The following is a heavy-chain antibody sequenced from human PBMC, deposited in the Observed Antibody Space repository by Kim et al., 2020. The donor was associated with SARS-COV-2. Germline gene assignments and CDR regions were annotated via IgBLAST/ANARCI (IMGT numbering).Heavy chain of an antibody. D-gene: IGHD2-15*01. Sequence: GGSLRLSCAASGFTFSHYWINWVRHAPGKGLVWVSRISSDGSTTHYADSVKSRFTLSRDNAENTLFLQMNSLRVEDTAVYFCARGIFRDGFDVWGQGTTVTVSS. CDR3: ARGIFRDGFDV. J-gene: IGHJ6*02. CDR1: GFTFSHYW. CDR2: ISSDGSTT. V-gene: IGHV3-74*01.